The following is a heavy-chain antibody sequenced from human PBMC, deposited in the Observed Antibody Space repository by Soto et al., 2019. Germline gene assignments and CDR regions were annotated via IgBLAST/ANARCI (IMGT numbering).Heavy chain of an antibody. V-gene: IGHV3-30*18. CDR1: GFTFSSYG. CDR2: ISYDGSNK. Sequence: QVQLVESGGGVVQPGRSLRLSCAASGFTFSSYGMHWVRQAPGKGLEWVAVISYDGSNKYYADSVKGRFTISRDNSKNTLYLQMNSLRAEDTAVYYCAKDWVPVGATSEPCWDYWGQGTLVTVSS. D-gene: IGHD1-26*01. CDR3: AKDWVPVGATSEPCWDY. J-gene: IGHJ4*02.